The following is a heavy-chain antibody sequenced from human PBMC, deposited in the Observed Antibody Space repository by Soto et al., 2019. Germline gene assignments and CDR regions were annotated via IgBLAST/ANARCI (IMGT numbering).Heavy chain of an antibody. Sequence: ETLSLTCAVYGGSFSGYCWSWIRQTPGERLEWVGDICHGEGANYNPSLKSQVSFSMDPSKNQFSLKLNSVMAADTAVYYCAGYSNSWSKYVKHWGRGSLVTVSS. D-gene: IGHD6-13*01. V-gene: IGHV4-34*01. J-gene: IGHJ1*01. CDR3: AGYSNSWSKYVKH. CDR2: ICHGEGA. CDR1: GGSFSGYC.